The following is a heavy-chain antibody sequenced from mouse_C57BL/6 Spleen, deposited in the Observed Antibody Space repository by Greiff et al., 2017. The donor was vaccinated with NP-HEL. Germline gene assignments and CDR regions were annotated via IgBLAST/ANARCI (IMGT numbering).Heavy chain of an antibody. V-gene: IGHV5-4*03. CDR1: GFTFSSYA. Sequence: DVKLQESGGGLVKPGGSLKLSCAASGFTFSSYAMSWVRQTPEKRLEWVATISDGGSYNYYPDNVKGRFTISRDNAKNNLYLQMSHLKSEDTAMYYCARGGRLYDGSACFAYWGQGTLVTVSA. CDR3: ARGGRLYDGSACFAY. D-gene: IGHD2-3*01. J-gene: IGHJ3*01. CDR2: ISDGGSYN.